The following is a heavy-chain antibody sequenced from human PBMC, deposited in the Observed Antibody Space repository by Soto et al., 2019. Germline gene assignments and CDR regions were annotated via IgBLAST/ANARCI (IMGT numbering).Heavy chain of an antibody. CDR1: GYSFTSYW. D-gene: IGHD6-13*01. J-gene: IGHJ5*02. CDR2: IDPSDSYT. CDR3: ATPPHSSSWYSA. V-gene: IGHV5-10-1*01. Sequence: GESLKISCKGSGYSFTSYWISWVRQMPGKGLEWMGRIDPSDSYTNYSPSFQGHVTISADKSISTAYLQWSSLKASDTAMYYCATPPHSSSWYSAWGQGTLVTVSS.